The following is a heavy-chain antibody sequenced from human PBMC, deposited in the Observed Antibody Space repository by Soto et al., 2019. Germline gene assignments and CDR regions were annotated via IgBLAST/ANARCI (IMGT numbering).Heavy chain of an antibody. V-gene: IGHV4-4*02. Sequence: PSETLSLTCAVSGGSISSSNWWSWVRQPPGKGLEWIGEIYHSGSTNYNPSLKSRVTISVDKSKNQFSLKLSSVTAADTAVYYCARGLYSSSWPGGNYYFDYWGRGTLVTVSS. D-gene: IGHD6-13*01. CDR3: ARGLYSSSWPGGNYYFDY. CDR1: GGSISSSNW. J-gene: IGHJ4*02. CDR2: IYHSGST.